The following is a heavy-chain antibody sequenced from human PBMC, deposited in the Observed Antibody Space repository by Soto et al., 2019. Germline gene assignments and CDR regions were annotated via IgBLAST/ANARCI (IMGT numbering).Heavy chain of an antibody. J-gene: IGHJ4*02. V-gene: IGHV4-38-2*02. CDR1: GYSISSGSH. Sequence: SETLSLSCAVFGYSISSGSHWCWIRQPPGKGLEWIGTIYETGKTYYTPSLKSRVTISVDTSKNQFSLKLSSVTAADTAVYYCARESYITLFGVALRGMDYWGQGNLVTVSS. CDR3: ARESYITLFGVALRGMDY. CDR2: IYETGKT. D-gene: IGHD3-3*01.